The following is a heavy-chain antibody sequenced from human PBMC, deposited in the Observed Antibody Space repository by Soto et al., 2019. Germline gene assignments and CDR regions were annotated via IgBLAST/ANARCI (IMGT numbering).Heavy chain of an antibody. CDR2: IDWDDDK. J-gene: IGHJ4*02. V-gene: IGHV2-70*11. Sequence: SGPTLVNPTQTLTLTCTFSGFSLSTSGMCVSWIRQPPGKALEWLARIDWDDDKYYSTSLKTRLTISKDTSKNQVVLTMTNMEPVDTATYYCARARYYDSNKYYFDYWGQGTLVTSPQ. CDR3: ARARYYDSNKYYFDY. D-gene: IGHD3-22*01. CDR1: GFSLSTSGMC.